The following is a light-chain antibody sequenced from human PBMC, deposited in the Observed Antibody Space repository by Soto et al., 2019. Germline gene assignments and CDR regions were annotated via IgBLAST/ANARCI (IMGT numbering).Light chain of an antibody. V-gene: IGKV1-5*01. J-gene: IGKJ1*01. CDR2: DAS. Sequence: DIQMTQSPSTLSASVGDRVTITCRASQSTSSWLAWYQQKPGKAPKLLIYDASSLESGVPSRFSGSGSGTEFTLTISSLQPDDFATYYCQQYNSYPWTFDQGTKV. CDR3: QQYNSYPWT. CDR1: QSTSSW.